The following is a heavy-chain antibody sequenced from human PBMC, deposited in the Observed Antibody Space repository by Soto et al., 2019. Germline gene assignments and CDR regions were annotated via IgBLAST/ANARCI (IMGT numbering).Heavy chain of an antibody. CDR2: IKQDGSEK. J-gene: IGHJ3*02. D-gene: IGHD6-6*01. CDR1: GFTFSSYW. V-gene: IGHV3-7*03. Sequence: EVQLVESGGGLVKPGGSLRLSCAASGFTFSSYWMSWVRQAPGKGLEWVANIKQDGSEKYYVDSVKGRFTISRDNAKNSLYLQMNSLRAEDTAVYYCARSGGQLVPGAFDIWGQGTMVTVSS. CDR3: ARSGGQLVPGAFDI.